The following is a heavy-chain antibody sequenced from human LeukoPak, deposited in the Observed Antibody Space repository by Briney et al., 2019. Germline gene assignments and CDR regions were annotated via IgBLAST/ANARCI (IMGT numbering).Heavy chain of an antibody. V-gene: IGHV1-18*01. J-gene: IGHJ6*02. CDR1: GYTFTSYG. Sequence: VASVKVSCKASGYTFTSYGISWVRQAPGQGLEWMGWISAYNGNTNYARKLQGRVTMTTDTSTSTAYMELRSLRSDDTAVYYCARVVVSGWSHYYYGMDVWGQGTTVTVSS. D-gene: IGHD6-19*01. CDR2: ISAYNGNT. CDR3: ARVVVSGWSHYYYGMDV.